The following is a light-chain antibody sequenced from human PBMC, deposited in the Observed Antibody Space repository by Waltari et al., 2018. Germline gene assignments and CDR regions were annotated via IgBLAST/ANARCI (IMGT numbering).Light chain of an antibody. CDR1: SGHRSNV. CDR2: GNSDGSH. CDR3: QTGGHGTWV. J-gene: IGLJ3*02. Sequence: QLVLTQSPSASASLGASVKLTCTLRSGHRSNVIAWLQQQPEKGPRYLMKGNSDGSHSKGDEIPCRFSGSTSGAERYLTISSVQPEDEADYYCQTGGHGTWVFGGGTKLTVL. V-gene: IGLV4-69*01.